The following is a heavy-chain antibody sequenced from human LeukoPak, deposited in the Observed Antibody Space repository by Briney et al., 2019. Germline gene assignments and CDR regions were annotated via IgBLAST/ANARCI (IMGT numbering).Heavy chain of an antibody. CDR3: ARVYSSGWYADWYFDL. Sequence: SETLSLTCTVSGGSISSDGYYWSWIRQPAGKGLEWIGRIYTSGSTNYNPSLKSRVTISVDTAKNQFSLRLSSVTAADTAVYYCARVYSSGWYADWYFDLWDRGTLVTVCS. CDR2: IYTSGST. V-gene: IGHV4-61*02. J-gene: IGHJ2*01. D-gene: IGHD6-19*01. CDR1: GGSISSDGYY.